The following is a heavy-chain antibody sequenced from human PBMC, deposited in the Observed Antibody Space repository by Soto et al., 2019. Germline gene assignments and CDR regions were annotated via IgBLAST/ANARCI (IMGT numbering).Heavy chain of an antibody. CDR1: GGTFNSYL. Sequence: QVQLVQSGAEVKNPGSSVKVSCKTSGGTFNSYLIDWVRQAPGQGLAWMGGIIPAFRTAKYAQKFQGRVTMTADKSTTTAYMELRTLTSEDTAVYYCARGLDQPPVGLYFDTWGQGTLVTVSS. V-gene: IGHV1-69*06. CDR2: IIPAFRTA. CDR3: ARGLDQPPVGLYFDT. D-gene: IGHD2-2*01. J-gene: IGHJ4*02.